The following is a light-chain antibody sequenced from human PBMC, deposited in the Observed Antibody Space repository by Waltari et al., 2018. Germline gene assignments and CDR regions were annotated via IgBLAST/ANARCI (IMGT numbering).Light chain of an antibody. CDR1: QSLSNW. CDR2: KAS. Sequence: DIQMTQSPSTLSASVGDRVTITCRARQSLSNWLAWYQQKPGKAPKVLIYKASTLESGVPSRFSGSGSGTEFTLTISSLQPDDFATDYCQQYRNLWTFGQGTKVEIK. CDR3: QQYRNLWT. V-gene: IGKV1-5*03. J-gene: IGKJ1*01.